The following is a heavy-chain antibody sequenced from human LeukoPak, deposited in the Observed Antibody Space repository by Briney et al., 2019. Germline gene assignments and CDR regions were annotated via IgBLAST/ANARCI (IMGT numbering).Heavy chain of an antibody. V-gene: IGHV4-59*01. Sequence: SETLSLTCTVSGGSITSYYWSWIRQPPGKGLEWIGYIYYSGSTNYNPSLKSRVTISVDTSKNQFSLKLSSVTAADTAVYYCARVVYSNYFYGMDVWGQGTTVTVSS. CDR3: ARVVYSNYFYGMDV. CDR2: IYYSGST. CDR1: GGSITSYY. J-gene: IGHJ6*02. D-gene: IGHD4-11*01.